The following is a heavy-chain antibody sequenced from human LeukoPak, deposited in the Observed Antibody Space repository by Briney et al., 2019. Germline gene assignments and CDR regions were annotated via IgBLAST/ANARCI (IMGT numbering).Heavy chain of an antibody. V-gene: IGHV3-23*01. CDR2: ITGTDGST. CDR3: AKAFNYGSGYNYKTFDS. CDR1: GFTFSYYA. Sequence: GGSLRLSCAASGFTFSYYAMSWVRQAPGGGLEWVSGITGTDGSTYYADSVKGRFTISRDNSKSTLYLQMNSLRAEDTALYYCAKAFNYGSGYNYKTFDSWGQGTLVTVSS. D-gene: IGHD3-10*01. J-gene: IGHJ4*02.